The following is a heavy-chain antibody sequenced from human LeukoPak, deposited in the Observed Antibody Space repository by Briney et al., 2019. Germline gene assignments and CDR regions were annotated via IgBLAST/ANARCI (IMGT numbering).Heavy chain of an antibody. CDR3: ARGMCSGGSCPPGYYFDY. V-gene: IGHV4-34*01. CDR1: GGSFSGYY. D-gene: IGHD2-15*01. Sequence: PSETLSLTCAVYGGSFSGYYWSWIRQPPGKGLEWIGEINHSGSTNYNPSLKSRVTISVDTSKNQFSLKLGSVTAADTAVYYCARGMCSGGSCPPGYYFDYWGQGTLVTVSS. CDR2: INHSGST. J-gene: IGHJ4*02.